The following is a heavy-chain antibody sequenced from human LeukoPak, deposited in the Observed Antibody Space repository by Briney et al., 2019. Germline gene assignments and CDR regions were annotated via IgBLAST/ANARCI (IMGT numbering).Heavy chain of an antibody. D-gene: IGHD7-27*01. CDR3: TRNWGSDNWFDP. V-gene: IGHV3-53*01. J-gene: IGHJ5*02. Sequence: GGSLRLSCAASGFTVSSNYMTWVRQAPGKGLEWVSVIYSGGSTYYADSVKGRFTISRDNSKNTLYLQMNSLRAEDTAVYYCTRNWGSDNWFDPWGQGTLVTVSS. CDR2: IYSGGST. CDR1: GFTVSSNY.